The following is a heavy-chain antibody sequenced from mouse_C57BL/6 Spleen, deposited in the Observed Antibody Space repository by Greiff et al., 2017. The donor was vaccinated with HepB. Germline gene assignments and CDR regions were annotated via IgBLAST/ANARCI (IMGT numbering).Heavy chain of an antibody. Sequence: EVQLQQSGPGLVKPSQSLSLTCSVTGYSITSGYYWNWIRQFPGNKLEWMGYISYDGSNNYNPSLKNRISITRDTSKNQFFLKLNSVTTEDTATYYCARERYGGWYFDVWGTGTTVTVSS. CDR2: ISYDGSN. CDR3: ARERYGGWYFDV. CDR1: GYSITSGYY. J-gene: IGHJ1*03. V-gene: IGHV3-6*01. D-gene: IGHD1-1*01.